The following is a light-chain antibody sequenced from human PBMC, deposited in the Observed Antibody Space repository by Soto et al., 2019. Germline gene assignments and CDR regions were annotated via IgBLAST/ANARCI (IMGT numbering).Light chain of an antibody. V-gene: IGLV1-40*01. CDR1: ASNIGASYD. CDR2: GNF. CDR3: QSYDYNLSGVL. J-gene: IGLJ2*01. Sequence: QAVVTQSPSVSGAPGQRVTISCAGSASNIGASYDVHWYQQVPGTAPKLLIYGNFNRPSGVPDRFSGSKSGTSASLAITGLQAEDEADYYCQSYDYNLSGVLFGGGTKVTVL.